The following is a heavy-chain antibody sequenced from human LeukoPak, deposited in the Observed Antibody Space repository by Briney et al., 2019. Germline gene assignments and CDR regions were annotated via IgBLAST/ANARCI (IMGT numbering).Heavy chain of an antibody. CDR3: ARDRYYSVDY. V-gene: IGHV3-7*01. Sequence: GGSLRLSCAASGFTFSTSWMNWVRQAPGKGLEWVASIKPDGSEKYSVDSVKGRFTISRDNAKNTLFLQMNSLRAEDTAVYYCARDRYYSVDYWGQGTLVTVSS. CDR1: GFTFSTSW. D-gene: IGHD1-26*01. J-gene: IGHJ4*02. CDR2: IKPDGSEK.